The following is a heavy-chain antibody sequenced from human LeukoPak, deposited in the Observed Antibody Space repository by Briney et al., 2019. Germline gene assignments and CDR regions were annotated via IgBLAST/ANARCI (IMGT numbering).Heavy chain of an antibody. CDR2: TYYRSKWYN. CDR1: GDSVSSNSAA. J-gene: IGHJ4*02. D-gene: IGHD3-3*01. CDR3: ARGYDFWSGYLAY. Sequence: SQTLSLTCSISGDSVSSNSAAWNWIRQSPSRGLEFLGRTYYRSKWYNDYAVSVKSRITIKSDTSKNQFSLQLNSVTPEDTAVYYCARGYDFWSGYLAYWGQGTLVTVSS. V-gene: IGHV6-1*01.